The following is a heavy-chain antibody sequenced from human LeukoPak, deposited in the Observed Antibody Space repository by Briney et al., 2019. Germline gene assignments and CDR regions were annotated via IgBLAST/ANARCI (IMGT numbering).Heavy chain of an antibody. CDR3: AKAVGYSGSRGGFDY. CDR2: ITYDGAFDGGKT. CDR1: RFTFNSYA. Sequence: PGGSLRLSCAASRFTFNSYAMSWVRQAPGKGLEWITLITYDGAFDGGKTYYADSVKGRFTVSRDNSKNTLYLQMNSLRAEDTAVYYCAKAVGYSGSRGGFDYWGQGTLVTVSS. V-gene: IGHV3-23*01. J-gene: IGHJ4*02. D-gene: IGHD1-26*01.